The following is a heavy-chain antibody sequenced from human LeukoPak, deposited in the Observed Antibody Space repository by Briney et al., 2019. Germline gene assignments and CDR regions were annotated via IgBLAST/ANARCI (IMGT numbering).Heavy chain of an antibody. D-gene: IGHD2-15*01. CDR2: ISSNGGST. V-gene: IGHV3-64*01. J-gene: IGHJ4*02. CDR3: AKDRGRYCSGGSCYSNPFDY. Sequence: PGGSLRLSCAASGFTFSSYAMHWVRQAPGKGLEYVSAISSNGGSTSYANSVKGRFTISRDNSKNTLYLQMNSLRAEDTAVYYCAKDRGRYCSGGSCYSNPFDYWGQGTLVTVSS. CDR1: GFTFSSYA.